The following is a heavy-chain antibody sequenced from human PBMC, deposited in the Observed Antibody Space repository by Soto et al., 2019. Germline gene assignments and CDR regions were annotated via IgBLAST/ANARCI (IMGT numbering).Heavy chain of an antibody. CDR1: GFTFSNYG. Sequence: EVQLVESGGGLVKPGGSLRLSCAASGFTFSNYGMNWVRQAPGKGLEWVSSISSSGNYMYYADSVKGRFTISRDNAKNSLYLQRNSLRAEDTAVYDCARDCSSTSCYGGHFDYWGQGTLVTVSS. J-gene: IGHJ4*02. CDR2: ISSSGNYM. D-gene: IGHD2-2*01. V-gene: IGHV3-21*01. CDR3: ARDCSSTSCYGGHFDY.